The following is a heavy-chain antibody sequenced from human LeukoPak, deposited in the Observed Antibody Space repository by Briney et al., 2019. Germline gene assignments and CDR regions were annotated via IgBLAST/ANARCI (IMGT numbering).Heavy chain of an antibody. Sequence: PSETLSLTCTVSGDSISSSGYYWGWIRQSPGKGLEWIGSLYYSGTTYYNPSLKSRVTISADTSKNQFSLKVSSVTAADTAVYYCARRPEALHAFDIWGQGTTVTVSP. J-gene: IGHJ3*02. CDR1: GDSISSSGYY. V-gene: IGHV4-39*01. CDR2: LYYSGTT. CDR3: ARRPEALHAFDI.